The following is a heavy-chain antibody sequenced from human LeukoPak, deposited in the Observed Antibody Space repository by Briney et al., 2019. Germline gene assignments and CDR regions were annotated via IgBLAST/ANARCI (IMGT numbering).Heavy chain of an antibody. CDR3: AGGYSGYDYAFDI. D-gene: IGHD5-12*01. J-gene: IGHJ3*02. CDR1: GGSFSGYY. Sequence: SETLSLTCAVYGGSFSGYYWSWIRQPPGKGLEWIGEINHSGSTNYNPSLKSRVTISVDTSKNQFSLKLSSVTAADTAVYYCAGGYSGYDYAFDIWGQGTMVTVSS. CDR2: INHSGST. V-gene: IGHV4-34*01.